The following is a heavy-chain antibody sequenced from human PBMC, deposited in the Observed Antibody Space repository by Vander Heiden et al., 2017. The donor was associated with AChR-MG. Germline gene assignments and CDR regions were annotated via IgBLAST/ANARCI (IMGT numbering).Heavy chain of an antibody. D-gene: IGHD3-9*01. Sequence: EVQLVESGGGLVKPGRSLRLSCTAAGFTFGDYAVRWFRQAPGKGLEWVGFIRSKAYGGTTEYAASVKARFTISRYDSKSIAYLQMNSRKTEDTAVYYCTRVRRLRYFDWLADYWGQGTLVTVSS. V-gene: IGHV3-49*05. J-gene: IGHJ4*02. CDR1: GFTFGDYA. CDR2: IRSKAYGGTT. CDR3: TRVRRLRYFDWLADY.